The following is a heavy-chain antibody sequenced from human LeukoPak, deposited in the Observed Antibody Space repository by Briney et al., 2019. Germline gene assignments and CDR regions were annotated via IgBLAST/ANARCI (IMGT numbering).Heavy chain of an antibody. CDR2: ISSSSSYI. CDR1: GFTFSSYS. CDR3: ARDHWSSLNAFDI. J-gene: IGHJ3*02. Sequence: GGSLRLSCAASGFTFSSYSMNWVRQAPGKGLEWVSSISSSSSYIYYADSVKGRFTISRDNAKNSLYLQMNSLRAEDTAVYYCARDHWSSLNAFDIWGQGTMVTVSS. V-gene: IGHV3-21*01. D-gene: IGHD1-26*01.